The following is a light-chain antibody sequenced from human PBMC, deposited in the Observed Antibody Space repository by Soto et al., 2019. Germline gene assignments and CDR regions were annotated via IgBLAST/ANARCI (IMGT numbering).Light chain of an antibody. J-gene: IGKJ1*01. V-gene: IGKV3-20*01. CDR1: QSVSSN. Sequence: EIVLTQSPATLSLSPGGRATLSCRASQSVSSNLAWYQQKPGQAPRLLIFGASTRATGIPDRFSSSGSGTEFTLTISSLESEDFAVYYCQQYSSSPGTFGQGTKVDIK. CDR2: GAS. CDR3: QQYSSSPGT.